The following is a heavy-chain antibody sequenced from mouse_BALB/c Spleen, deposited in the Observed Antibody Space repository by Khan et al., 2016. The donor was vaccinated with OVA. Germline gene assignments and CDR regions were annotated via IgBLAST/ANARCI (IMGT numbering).Heavy chain of an antibody. V-gene: IGHV1-31*01. CDR2: IDPCNGGS. CDR1: GYSFTSYY. CDR3: ARHGSTSWFAY. D-gene: IGHD1-1*01. Sequence: VQLQQSGPELMKPGASVKISCKASGYSFTSYYIHWVKQSHGKTLEWIGYIDPCNGGSTYNQKFKGKTTLTVDKSSSTAYMHLSSLTSEDSAVYYCARHGSTSWFAYCGQGTLVTVSA. J-gene: IGHJ3*01.